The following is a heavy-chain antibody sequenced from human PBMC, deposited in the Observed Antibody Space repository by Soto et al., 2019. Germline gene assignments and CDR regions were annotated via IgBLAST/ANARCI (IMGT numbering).Heavy chain of an antibody. CDR3: TRLLSDAFDI. Sequence: GGSLRLSCAASGFTFSGSAMHWVRQASGKGLEWVGRIRSKGNSYATAYAASVKGRFTISRDDSKNTAYLQMNSLKTEDTAVYYCTRLLSDAFDIWGQGTMVTV. CDR1: GFTFSGSA. J-gene: IGHJ3*02. CDR2: IRSKGNSYAT. V-gene: IGHV3-73*01.